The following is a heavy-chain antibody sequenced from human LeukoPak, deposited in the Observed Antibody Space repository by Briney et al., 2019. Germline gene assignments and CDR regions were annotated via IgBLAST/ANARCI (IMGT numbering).Heavy chain of an antibody. Sequence: ASVKVSCKASGGTFSSYAISWVRQAPGQGLEWMGGIIPIFGTANYAQKFQGRVTITADESTSTAYMELSSLGSEDTAVYYCARERYCSGGSCYPLRFDPWGQGTLVTVSS. D-gene: IGHD2-15*01. CDR2: IIPIFGTA. J-gene: IGHJ5*02. CDR3: ARERYCSGGSCYPLRFDP. CDR1: GGTFSSYA. V-gene: IGHV1-69*13.